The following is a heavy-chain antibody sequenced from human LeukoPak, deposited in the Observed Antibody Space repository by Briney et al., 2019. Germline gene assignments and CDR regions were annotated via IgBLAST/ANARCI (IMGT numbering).Heavy chain of an antibody. Sequence: GGSLRLSCAASGFTFSSYTMNWVRQAPGKGLEWVANIKQDGSEKYYVDSVKGRFTISRDNAKNSLYLQMNSLRAEDTAVYYCARDLWAPYGMDVWGQGTTVTVSS. CDR3: ARDLWAPYGMDV. CDR2: IKQDGSEK. CDR1: GFTFSSYT. D-gene: IGHD1-26*01. V-gene: IGHV3-7*01. J-gene: IGHJ6*02.